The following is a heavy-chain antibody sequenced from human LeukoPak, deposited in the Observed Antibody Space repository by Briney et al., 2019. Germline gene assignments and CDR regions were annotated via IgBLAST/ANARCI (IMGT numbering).Heavy chain of an antibody. Sequence: GSLRLSCAASGFTFSSYSMNWVRQAPGKGLEWIGTIYYSGSTYYNPSLKSRVTISVDMSKNQFSLKLSFVTAADTAVYYCARVTGYMIEDQFDYWGQGTLVTVSS. CDR2: IYYSGST. J-gene: IGHJ4*02. CDR1: GFTFSSYS. D-gene: IGHD3-22*01. V-gene: IGHV4-39*07. CDR3: ARVTGYMIEDQFDY.